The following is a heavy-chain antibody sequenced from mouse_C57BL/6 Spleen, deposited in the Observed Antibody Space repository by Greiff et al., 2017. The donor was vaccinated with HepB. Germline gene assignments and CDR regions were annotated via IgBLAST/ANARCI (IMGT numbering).Heavy chain of an antibody. Sequence: QVQLKESGPGLVQPSQSLSITCTVSGFSLTSYGVHWVRQSPGKGLEWLGVIWRGGSTDYNAAFMSRLSITKDNSKSQVFFKMNSLQADDTAIYYCAKNERGSYDYDWYFDVWGTGTTVTVSS. D-gene: IGHD2-4*01. CDR2: IWRGGST. CDR1: GFSLTSYG. J-gene: IGHJ1*03. V-gene: IGHV2-5*01. CDR3: AKNERGSYDYDWYFDV.